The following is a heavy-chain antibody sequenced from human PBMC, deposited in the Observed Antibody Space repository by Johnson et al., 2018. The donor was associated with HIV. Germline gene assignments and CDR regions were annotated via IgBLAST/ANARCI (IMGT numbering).Heavy chain of an antibody. CDR1: GFTFTSYG. D-gene: IGHD5-12*01. J-gene: IGHJ3*02. V-gene: IGHV3-30*18. Sequence: QVQLVESGGGVFQPGRSLRLSCAASGFTFTSYGMHWVRQAPGKGLEWVAVISYDGSNQYYADSVKGRFTISLDNSKNTLYLQMNSLRAEDTAVYYCAKDFGYPRPRDAFDIWGQGTMVTVSS. CDR3: AKDFGYPRPRDAFDI. CDR2: ISYDGSNQ.